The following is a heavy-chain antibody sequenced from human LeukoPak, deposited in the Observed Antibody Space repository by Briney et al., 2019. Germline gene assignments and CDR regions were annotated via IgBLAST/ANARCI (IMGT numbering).Heavy chain of an antibody. CDR1: GFTFSIYS. V-gene: IGHV3-21*01. Sequence: GGSLRLSCAASGFTFSIYSMNWVRQAPGKGLEWVSSISSSSSYIYYADSVKGRFTISRDNAKNSLYLQMNSLRAEDTAVYYCARDRAPYYYDSSGYDYWGQGTLVTVSS. J-gene: IGHJ4*02. CDR2: ISSSSSYI. CDR3: ARDRAPYYYDSSGYDY. D-gene: IGHD3-22*01.